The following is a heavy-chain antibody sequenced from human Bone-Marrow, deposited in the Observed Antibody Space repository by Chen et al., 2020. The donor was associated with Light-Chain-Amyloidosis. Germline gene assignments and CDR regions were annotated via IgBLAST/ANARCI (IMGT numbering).Heavy chain of an antibody. CDR1: ETSIDAAY. CDR3: ARVQTVTALNY. V-gene: IGHV4-59*01. D-gene: IGHD2-21*02. CDR2: IFYSGST. J-gene: IGHJ4*02. Sequence: QVQLQESGPGLVKHSETLSLTCSVSETSIDAAYWAWILQPPGKGLEWIGYIFYSGSTTYNPSLKSRVTMSVDTSTNQFSLKLTSLTTADTAVYYCARVQTVTALNYWGQGTMVTVSS.